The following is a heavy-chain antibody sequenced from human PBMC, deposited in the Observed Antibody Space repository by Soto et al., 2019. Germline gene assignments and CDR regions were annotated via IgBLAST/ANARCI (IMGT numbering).Heavy chain of an antibody. J-gene: IGHJ6*02. CDR3: ARGVNDILTGYYTQAYYYGMDV. Sequence: SVKVSCKASGYTFYSHSISWVRQAPGQGLEWMGGIIPVFGKAKYAQKFRGRVTMTADESTSTAYMELSSLRSEDTAVYYCARGVNDILTGYYTQAYYYGMDVWGQGTTVTVSS. CDR2: IIPVFGKA. V-gene: IGHV1-69*13. CDR1: GYTFYSHS. D-gene: IGHD3-9*01.